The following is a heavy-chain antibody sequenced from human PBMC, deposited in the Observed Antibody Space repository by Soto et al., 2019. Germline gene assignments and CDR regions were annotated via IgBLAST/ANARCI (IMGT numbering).Heavy chain of an antibody. CDR1: GGSISRSNW. D-gene: IGHD1-26*01. CDR3: AKVLSGSSVFDY. J-gene: IGHJ4*02. CDR2: IYHSGST. V-gene: IGHV4-4*02. Sequence: SQTLSLTCAVSGGSISRSNWWSWVRQPPGKGLEWIGEIYHSGSTSYNPSLESRVTISVDRSKNQFSLKLSSVTAADTAVYYCAKVLSGSSVFDYWGQGTLVTVSS.